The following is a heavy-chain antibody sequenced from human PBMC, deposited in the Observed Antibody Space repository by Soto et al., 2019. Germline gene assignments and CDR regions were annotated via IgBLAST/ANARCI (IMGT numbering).Heavy chain of an antibody. D-gene: IGHD3-3*01. CDR2: IYYSGST. CDR1: GGSISSGGYY. V-gene: IGHV4-31*03. CDR3: ARGPYDFWSGYYTAGAFDI. J-gene: IGHJ3*02. Sequence: TLSLTCTVSGGSISSGGYYWSWIRQHPGKGLEWIGYIYYSGSTYYNPSLKSRVTISVDTSKNQFSLKLSSVTAADTAVYYCARGPYDFWSGYYTAGAFDIWGQGTMVTVSS.